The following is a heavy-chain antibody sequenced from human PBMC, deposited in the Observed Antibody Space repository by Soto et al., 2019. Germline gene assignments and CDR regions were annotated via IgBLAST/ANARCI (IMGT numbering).Heavy chain of an antibody. V-gene: IGHV1-18*01. J-gene: IGHJ4*01. CDR1: GYTITSYG. Sequence: QVQLVQSGAEVKKPGASVKVSCKASGYTITSYGISWVRQAPGQGLEWMGWIRAYNGNTNYAQKLQGRVSMTTDSSTSTAYVGLGSLRSDDTAVYSCARQGVGVVVVAASPGPPGYWGHGTLVTVSS. D-gene: IGHD2-15*01. CDR2: IRAYNGNT. CDR3: ARQGVGVVVVAASPGPPGY.